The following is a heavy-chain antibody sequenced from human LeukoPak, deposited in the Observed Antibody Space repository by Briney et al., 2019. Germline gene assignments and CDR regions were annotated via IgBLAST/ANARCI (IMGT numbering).Heavy chain of an antibody. V-gene: IGHV3-7*01. CDR2: IKLDVSET. Sequence: PGGSLRLSCAASGFTFSSYWMTWVRQAPGKGLEWVANIKLDVSETYYVDSVRGRFTISRDNTKNSLYLQMNSLRAEDTAVYYCARASGGDYDYWGQGTLVTVSS. CDR1: GFTFSSYW. D-gene: IGHD4-17*01. CDR3: ARASGGDYDY. J-gene: IGHJ4*02.